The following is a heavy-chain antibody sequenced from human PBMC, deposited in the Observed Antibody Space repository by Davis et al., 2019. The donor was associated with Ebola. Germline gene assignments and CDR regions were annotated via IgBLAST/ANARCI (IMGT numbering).Heavy chain of an antibody. J-gene: IGHJ4*02. CDR3: AKGFIGSGSSFFDY. CDR2: ISGSGGSI. Sequence: GESLKISCAASGFTFSSYAMSWVRQAPGKGLEWVSAISGSGGSIGYADSLKGRFTISRDNAKNSLYLQMNSLRAEDTALYYCAKGFIGSGSSFFDYWGQGTLVTVSS. D-gene: IGHD3-10*01. CDR1: GFTFSSYA. V-gene: IGHV3-23*01.